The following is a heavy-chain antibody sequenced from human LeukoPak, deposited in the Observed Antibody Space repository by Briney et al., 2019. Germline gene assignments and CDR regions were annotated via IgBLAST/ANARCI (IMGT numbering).Heavy chain of an antibody. J-gene: IGHJ4*02. CDR3: AREDGGGTLGD. V-gene: IGHV3-30-3*01. Sequence: GGSLRLSYAASGFTFSSYAMHWVRQAPGKGLEWVAVISYDGSNKYYADSVKGRFTISRDNSKNTLYLQMNSLRAEDTAVYYCAREDGGGTLGDWGQGTLVTVSS. CDR1: GFTFSSYA. D-gene: IGHD3-16*01. CDR2: ISYDGSNK.